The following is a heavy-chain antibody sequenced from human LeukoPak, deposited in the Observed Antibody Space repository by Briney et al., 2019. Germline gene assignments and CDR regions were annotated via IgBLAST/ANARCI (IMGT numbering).Heavy chain of an antibody. Sequence: SETLSLTCTVSGGSISSYYWSWIRQPAGKGLEWIGRIYTSGSTNYNPSLKSRVTMSVNTSKNQFSLKLSSVTAADTAVYYCARLAMAQYYYAMDVWGQGTTVTVSS. J-gene: IGHJ6*02. CDR1: GGSISSYY. CDR3: ARLAMAQYYYAMDV. CDR2: IYTSGST. V-gene: IGHV4-4*07. D-gene: IGHD5-18*01.